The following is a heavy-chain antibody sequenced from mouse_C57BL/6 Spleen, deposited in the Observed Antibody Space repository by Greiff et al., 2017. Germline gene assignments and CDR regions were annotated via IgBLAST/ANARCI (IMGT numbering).Heavy chain of an antibody. CDR1: GYTFTDSP. CDR3: ARGRGEEVNEEEREC. J-gene: IGHJ3*01. Sequence: PEPVQPGASAPIPCKASGYTFTDSPTPWVKQSHGKTPEWIGDINPNNGGTTYTHQFKGKATFAVDKSSSTAYMELGRLTSEDARGYYCARGRGEEVNEEERECGGQGT. CDR2: INPNNGGT. D-gene: IGHD2-2*01. V-gene: IGHV1-18*01.